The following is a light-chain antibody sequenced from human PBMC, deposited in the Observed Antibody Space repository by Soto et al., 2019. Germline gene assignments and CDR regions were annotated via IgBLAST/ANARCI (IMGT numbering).Light chain of an antibody. V-gene: IGLV2-8*01. Sequence: QSVLTQPPSASGSPGQSVTISCTGTKSDIGVYDFVSWYQHHPGKAPRLIIYEVVQRPSGVPDRFSGSKSGNTASLTVSGLQAADEADYFCKSYAGRNTYVFGSGTQLTVL. CDR3: KSYAGRNTYV. CDR1: KSDIGVYDF. J-gene: IGLJ6*01. CDR2: EVV.